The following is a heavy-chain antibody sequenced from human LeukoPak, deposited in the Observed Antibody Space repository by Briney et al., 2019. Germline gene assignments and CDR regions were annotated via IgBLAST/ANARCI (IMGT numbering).Heavy chain of an antibody. Sequence: GASVKVSCKASGGTFSSYAISWVRQAPGQGLEWMGGIIPIFGTANYAQKFQGRVTITADKSTSTAYMELSSLRSEDTAVYYCAKDARNPYDDNGYYGFWDYWGQGTLVTVSS. D-gene: IGHD3-22*01. CDR1: GGTFSSYA. J-gene: IGHJ4*02. CDR2: IIPIFGTA. CDR3: AKDARNPYDDNGYYGFWDY. V-gene: IGHV1-69*06.